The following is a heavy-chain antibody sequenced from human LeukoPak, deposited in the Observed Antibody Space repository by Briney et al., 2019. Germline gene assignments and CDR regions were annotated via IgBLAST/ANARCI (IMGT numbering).Heavy chain of an antibody. V-gene: IGHV4-61*10. CDR1: GGSINSGSYY. CDR2: IFYSGTT. Sequence: SETLSLTCAVSGGSINSGSYYWSWIRQPAGKGLEWIGYIFYSGTTDYNPSLNSRVTISVDTSKNQFSLKLSSVTAADTAVYYCARGYIVVVPAGGPVEMDVWGKGTTVTVSS. CDR3: ARGYIVVVPAGGPVEMDV. J-gene: IGHJ6*04. D-gene: IGHD2-2*01.